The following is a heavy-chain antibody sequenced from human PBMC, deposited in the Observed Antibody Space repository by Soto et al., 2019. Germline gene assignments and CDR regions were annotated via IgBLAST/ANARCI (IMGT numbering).Heavy chain of an antibody. CDR1: GGSISSSNL. V-gene: IGHV4-4*02. CDR3: ARTTSTEYCSSTSCYVFDY. D-gene: IGHD2-2*01. CDR2: IYHSGST. Sequence: SETLSLTCAVSGGSISSSNLWSWVRPPPGKGLEWIGEIYHSGSTNYNPSLKSRVTISVDKSKNQFSLKLSSVTAADTAVYYCARTTSTEYCSSTSCYVFDYWGQGTLVTVSS. J-gene: IGHJ4*02.